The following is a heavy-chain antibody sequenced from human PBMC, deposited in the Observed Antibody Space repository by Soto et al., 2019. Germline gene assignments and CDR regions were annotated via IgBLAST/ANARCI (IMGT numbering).Heavy chain of an antibody. CDR1: GLPLLGYG. D-gene: IGHD5-18*01. CDR3: ARGGYSNGLYYFDY. V-gene: IGHV3-33*01. CDR2: IWYDGTYR. Sequence: SGGAPRPSCEASGLPLLGYGLHLVRPGPGKGLEWVALIWYDGTYRYYEDSVKGRFTISRDNSKNTLYLQMDSLTAEDTAVYYCARGGYSNGLYYFDYWGQGTLVTVSS. J-gene: IGHJ4*02.